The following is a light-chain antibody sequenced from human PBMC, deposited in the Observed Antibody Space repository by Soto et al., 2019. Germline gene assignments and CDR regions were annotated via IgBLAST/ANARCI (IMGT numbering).Light chain of an antibody. CDR1: SSNIGNNY. CDR3: GTWGSSLSVHV. V-gene: IGLV1-51*01. CDR2: DNN. Sequence: QSVLTQPPSVSAAPGQKVTISCSGSSSNIGNNYVSWYQQVPGTAPKLRIYDNNKRPSGSPDRFSGSKSGTSATLGISGLQTGDEADYYCGTWGSSLSVHVFGTGTKVTVL. J-gene: IGLJ1*01.